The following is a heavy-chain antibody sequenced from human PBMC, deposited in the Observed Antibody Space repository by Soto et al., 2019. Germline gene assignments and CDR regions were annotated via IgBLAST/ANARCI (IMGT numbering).Heavy chain of an antibody. V-gene: IGHV1-3*01. D-gene: IGHD5-12*01. CDR1: GYTFTSYA. CDR2: INAANGNT. Sequence: QVQLVKSGAEVKKPGASVKVSCKASGYTFTSYAMHWVRQAPGHRLEWMGWINAANGNTKYSQKFPGRVTVTRDTSASTAYMWLSSLRAEDTAVYYCARGGIVATRFGGLYFDYWGKGTLVPVSS. J-gene: IGHJ4*02. CDR3: ARGGIVATRFGGLYFDY.